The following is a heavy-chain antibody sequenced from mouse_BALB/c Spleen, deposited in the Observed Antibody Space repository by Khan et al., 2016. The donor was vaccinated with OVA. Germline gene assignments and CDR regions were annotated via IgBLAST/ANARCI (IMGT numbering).Heavy chain of an antibody. V-gene: IGHV1-9*01. CDR3: TRTGNYRYYFDY. D-gene: IGHD2-1*01. CDR2: ILPGSGST. J-gene: IGHJ2*01. Sequence: QVQLQQSGAELMKPGASVKISCKATGYTFSSYWIEWVKQRPGHGLEWIGEILPGSGSTNYNEKFKGKATFTADTSSNSAYIQLNNLTSEDAAVYYCTRTGNYRYYFDYWGQGTTLTVSS. CDR1: GYTFSSYW.